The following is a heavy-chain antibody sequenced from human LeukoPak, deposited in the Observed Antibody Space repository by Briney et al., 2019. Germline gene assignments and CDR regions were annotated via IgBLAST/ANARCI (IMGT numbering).Heavy chain of an antibody. V-gene: IGHV3-23*01. CDR2: ISGSGGST. J-gene: IGHJ5*02. CDR3: AKAHWIDDMGDYGDYTAYNWFDP. D-gene: IGHD4-17*01. Sequence: PGGSLRLSCAASGFTFSSYAMSWVRQAPGKGLEWVSAISGSGGSTYYADSVKGRFTISRDNSKSTLYLQMNSLRAEDTAVYYCAKAHWIDDMGDYGDYTAYNWFDPWGQGTLVTVSS. CDR1: GFTFSSYA.